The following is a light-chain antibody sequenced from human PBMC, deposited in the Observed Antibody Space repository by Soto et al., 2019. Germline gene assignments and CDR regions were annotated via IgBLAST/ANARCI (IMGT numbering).Light chain of an antibody. CDR1: QSVSSN. CDR2: GAS. J-gene: IGKJ1*01. V-gene: IGKV3-15*01. CDR3: QQYNNWPPHRT. Sequence: EIVMTQSPATLSVSPGERATLSCRASQSVSSNLAWYQQKPGQAPRLLIYGASTRATGIPASFSGSGSGTAFTLIISSLQSEDFAIFFCQQYNNWPPHRTFGQGTKVEIK.